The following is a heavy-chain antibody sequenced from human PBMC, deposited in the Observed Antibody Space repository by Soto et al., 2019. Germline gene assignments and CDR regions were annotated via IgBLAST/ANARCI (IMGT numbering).Heavy chain of an antibody. V-gene: IGHV4-59*08. CDR2: VYDSGTT. CDR1: GDSISGYY. CDR3: ARQVDGYNVSFDY. D-gene: IGHD5-12*01. J-gene: IGHJ4*02. Sequence: QVQLQESGPGLVKPSETLSLSCTVSGDSISGYYWSWIRQPPGKGLEWVGYVYDSGTTNYSPSLKSRVTMSVDTSKNQFSLKLGSVTAAATAVYHCARQVDGYNVSFDYCGQGTLVTVSS.